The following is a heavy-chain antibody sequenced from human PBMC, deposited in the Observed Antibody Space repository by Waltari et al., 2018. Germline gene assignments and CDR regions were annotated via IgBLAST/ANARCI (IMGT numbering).Heavy chain of an antibody. J-gene: IGHJ4*02. CDR1: GFTFSSYS. Sequence: EVQLVESGGGLVKPGGSLRLSCAASGFTFSSYSMNWVRQAPGKGRGGVLSISCSSSYIYCADSVKGRLTIPRDNAKNSLYRQMNSLRAEDTAVYYCAGGGGVAPFDYWGQGTLVTVSS. V-gene: IGHV3-21*01. CDR2: ISCSSSYI. D-gene: IGHD2-15*01. CDR3: AGGGGVAPFDY.